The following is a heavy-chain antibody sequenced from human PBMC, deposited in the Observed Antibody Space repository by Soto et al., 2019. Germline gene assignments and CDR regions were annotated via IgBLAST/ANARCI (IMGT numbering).Heavy chain of an antibody. CDR3: VRHDSGRYSSVFEI. D-gene: IGHD1-26*01. CDR2: IYSTGST. CDR1: GDSISSNYYY. V-gene: IGHV4-39*01. Sequence: QLQLQESGPGLVKPSETLSLTCTVSGDSISSNYYYWGWIRQPPGMGLEWIGSIYSTGSTYSKPSLKSRVTIAIDTSKNQFSLKLSSVTAADTAVYYCVRHDSGRYSSVFEIWGQGTAVTVSS. J-gene: IGHJ3*02.